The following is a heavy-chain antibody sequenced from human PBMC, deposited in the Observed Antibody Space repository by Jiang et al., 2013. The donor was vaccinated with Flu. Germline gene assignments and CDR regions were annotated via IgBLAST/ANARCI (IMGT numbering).Heavy chain of an antibody. Sequence: STNYNPSLKSRVTISVDTSKNQFSLKLSSVTAADTAVYYCARSSPKIQVPFDYVGPREPWSPSP. CDR3: ARSSPKIQVPFDY. CDR2: ST. V-gene: IGHV4-34*01. J-gene: IGHJ4*02.